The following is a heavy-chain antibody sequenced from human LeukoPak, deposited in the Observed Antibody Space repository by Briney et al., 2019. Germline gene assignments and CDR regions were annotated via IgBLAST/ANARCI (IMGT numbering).Heavy chain of an antibody. CDR3: TTAPYIWGTYRLNY. J-gene: IGHJ4*02. D-gene: IGHD3-16*02. V-gene: IGHV3-15*01. CDR1: GFTFSSYW. CDR2: IKSKTDGGET. Sequence: GGSLRLSCAASGFTFSSYWMSWVRQAPGKGLEWVGRIKSKTDGGETDYAAPVKGRFTISRDDSKNTLYLQMNSLKTEDTAVYYCTTAPYIWGTYRLNYWGQGTLVTVSS.